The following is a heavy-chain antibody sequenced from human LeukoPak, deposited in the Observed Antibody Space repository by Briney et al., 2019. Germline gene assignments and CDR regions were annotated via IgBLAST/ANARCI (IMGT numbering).Heavy chain of an antibody. V-gene: IGHV3-30*02. CDR1: GFTLSSYW. Sequence: GGSLRLSCAASGFTLSSYWMNWVRQAPGKGLEWVAFIRRDGDVIYYADSVKGRFTISRDNSRNMVYLQLNSLRPEDTAVYYCAKSPGAMVRGKLFDYWGQGTLVTVSS. J-gene: IGHJ4*02. CDR2: IRRDGDVI. CDR3: AKSPGAMVRGKLFDY. D-gene: IGHD3-10*01.